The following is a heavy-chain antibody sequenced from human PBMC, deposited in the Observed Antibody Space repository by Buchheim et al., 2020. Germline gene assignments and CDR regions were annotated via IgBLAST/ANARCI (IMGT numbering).Heavy chain of an antibody. CDR3: ARGTKNYYDSSGYPSFDY. J-gene: IGHJ4*02. V-gene: IGHV3-30-3*01. D-gene: IGHD3-22*01. CDR1: GFTFSSYA. CDR2: ISYDGSNK. Sequence: QVQLVESGGGVVQPGRSLRLSCAASGFTFSSYAMHWVRQAPGKGLEWVAVISYDGSNKYYADSVKGRFTIPRDNSKNTLYLQMNRLRAEDTAVYYCARGTKNYYDSSGYPSFDYWGQGTL.